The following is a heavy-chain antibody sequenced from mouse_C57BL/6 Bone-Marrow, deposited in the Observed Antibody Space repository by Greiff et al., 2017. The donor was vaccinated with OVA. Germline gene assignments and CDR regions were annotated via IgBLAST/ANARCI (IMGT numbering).Heavy chain of an antibody. Sequence: QVQLKESGAELAKPGASVKLSCKASGYTFTSYWMHWVKQRPGQGLEWIGYINPSCGYTQYNQTFKYKATLTADKSSSTASLQLSSLTYEDSAVYYCATLITTVVYWYFDVWGKGTTVTVSS. CDR1: GYTFTSYW. V-gene: IGHV1-7*01. D-gene: IGHD1-1*01. J-gene: IGHJ1*03. CDR3: ATLITTVVYWYFDV. CDR2: INPSCGYT.